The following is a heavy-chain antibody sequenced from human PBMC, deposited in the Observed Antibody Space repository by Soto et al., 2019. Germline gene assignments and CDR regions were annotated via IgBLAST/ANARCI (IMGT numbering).Heavy chain of an antibody. CDR2: IDPSDSYT. J-gene: IGHJ6*02. V-gene: IGHV5-10-1*01. CDR1: GYSFTSYW. D-gene: IGHD6-6*01. Sequence: GESLKISCKGSGYSFTSYWISWVRQMPGKGLEWMGRIDPSDSYTNYSPSFQGHVTISADKSISTAYLQWSSLKASDTAMYYCARIYSSSSSHYYYGMDVWGQGTTVTVSS. CDR3: ARIYSSSSSHYYYGMDV.